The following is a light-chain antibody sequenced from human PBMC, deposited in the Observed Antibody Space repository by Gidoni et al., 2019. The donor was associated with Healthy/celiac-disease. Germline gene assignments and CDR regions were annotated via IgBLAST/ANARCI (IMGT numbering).Light chain of an antibody. CDR1: QSLLHSNGYNY. J-gene: IGKJ5*01. CDR3: MQALQTPT. V-gene: IGKV2-28*01. CDR2: LSS. Sequence: TVMTHSPLPLPVTPGEPASISCRSSQSLLHSNGYNYLDWYMQKPGQSPQLLIYLSSNRASGVTDRFSGSGSGTDFTLKISRVEAEDVGVYYCMQALQTPTFGQGTRLEIK.